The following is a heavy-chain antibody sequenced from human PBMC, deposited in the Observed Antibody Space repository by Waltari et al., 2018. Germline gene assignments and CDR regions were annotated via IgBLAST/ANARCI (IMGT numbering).Heavy chain of an antibody. J-gene: IGHJ6*02. CDR3: ARDYCDRTNCHGMDV. D-gene: IGHD3-22*01. CDR1: EFTLRSHA. Sequence: QVQVVESGGGVVQPGRSLRLSWSAHEFTLRSHAMHWVTHAPGKGLKWVAVISYNARNIYYVESVKGRFTISRDNSKKMLYLQMNSLRAEDTAVYYCARDYCDRTNCHGMDVWGQGTTVTVSS. CDR2: ISYNARNI. V-gene: IGHV3-30*04.